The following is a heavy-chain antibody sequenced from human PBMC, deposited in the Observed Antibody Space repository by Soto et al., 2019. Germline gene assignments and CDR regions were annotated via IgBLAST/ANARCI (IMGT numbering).Heavy chain of an antibody. D-gene: IGHD6-19*01. CDR3: VKVMGSGWYFHY. CDR1: GFTFSDFA. CDR2: ISGSGGTI. Sequence: EVQVLESGGGLVQPGESLRLSCAASGFTFSDFAMSWVRQAPGKGLEWVSSISGSGGTIDYADSVKGRFTISRDNSKNTRYLQMGTLRVDDTALYYCVKVMGSGWYFHYCGQGTLVTVSS. J-gene: IGHJ4*02. V-gene: IGHV3-23*01.